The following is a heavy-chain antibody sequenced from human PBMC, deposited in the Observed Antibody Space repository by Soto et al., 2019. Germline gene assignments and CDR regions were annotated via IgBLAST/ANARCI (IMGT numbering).Heavy chain of an antibody. CDR3: ARKGKYGQPSPGAFDI. V-gene: IGHV3-23*01. CDR2: ISGSGGTI. D-gene: IGHD4-17*01. Sequence: GGSLRLSCAASGFTFSSYSMTWVRQAPGKGLQWVSVISGSGGTIYYADSVKGRFSISRDNSKNTFYLQMDSLRAEDTAVYYCARKGKYGQPSPGAFDIWGQGTMVTVSS. CDR1: GFTFSSYS. J-gene: IGHJ3*02.